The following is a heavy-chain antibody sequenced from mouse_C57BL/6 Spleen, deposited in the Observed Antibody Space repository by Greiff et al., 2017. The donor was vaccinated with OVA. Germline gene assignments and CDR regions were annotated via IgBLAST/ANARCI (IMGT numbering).Heavy chain of an antibody. CDR2: IYPRSGNT. CDR1: GYTFTSYG. CDR3: ARGVYYDYDGNWYFDV. D-gene: IGHD2-4*01. V-gene: IGHV1-81*01. J-gene: IGHJ1*03. Sequence: VKLQQSGAELARPGASVKLSCKASGYTFTSYGISWVKQRTGQGLEWIGEIYPRSGNTYYNEKFKGKATLTADKSSSTAYMELRSLTSEDSAVYFCARGVYYDYDGNWYFDVWGTGTTVTVSS.